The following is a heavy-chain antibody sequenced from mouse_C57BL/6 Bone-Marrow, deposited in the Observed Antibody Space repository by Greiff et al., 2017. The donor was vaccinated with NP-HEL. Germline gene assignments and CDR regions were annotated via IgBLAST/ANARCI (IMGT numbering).Heavy chain of an antibody. CDR3: ARDMYVPYFDY. Sequence: EVQRVESGPGLVKPSQSLSLTCSVTGYSITSGYYWNWIRQFPGNKLEWMGYISYDGSNNYNPSLKNRISITRDTSKNQFFLKLNSVTTEDTATYYCARDMYVPYFDYWGQGTTLTVSS. CDR1: GYSITSGYY. V-gene: IGHV3-6*01. J-gene: IGHJ2*01. CDR2: ISYDGSN. D-gene: IGHD2-14*01.